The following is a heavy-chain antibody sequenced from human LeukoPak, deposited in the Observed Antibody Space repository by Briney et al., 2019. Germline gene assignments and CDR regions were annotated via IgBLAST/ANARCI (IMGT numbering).Heavy chain of an antibody. CDR2: TRSKAYGGTT. CDR1: GFTFGDYV. V-gene: IGHV3-49*04. J-gene: IGHJ4*02. CDR3: TRGYCSGGSCEYYFDY. D-gene: IGHD2-15*01. Sequence: GGSLRLSCTASGFTFGDYVVSWVRQAPGKGLEWVGFTRSKAYGGTTEYAASVKGRFTISRDDSKSIAYLRMNSLTTEDTAVYYCTRGYCSGGSCEYYFDYWGQGTLVTVSS.